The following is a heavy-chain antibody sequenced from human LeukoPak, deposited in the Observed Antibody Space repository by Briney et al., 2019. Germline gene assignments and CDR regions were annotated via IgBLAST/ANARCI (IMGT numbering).Heavy chain of an antibody. CDR3: AKDGPTAYFDY. D-gene: IGHD5-18*01. J-gene: IGHJ4*02. CDR2: IKEDGSEQ. Sequence: SGGSLRLSCAASGFTFSSCWMHWVRQAPGKGLEWVANIKEDGSEQYYVASVMGRFTISRDNAKNSLYLQMNSLRAEDTAVYFCAKDGPTAYFDYWGQGALVTVSS. CDR1: GFTFSSCW. V-gene: IGHV3-7*01.